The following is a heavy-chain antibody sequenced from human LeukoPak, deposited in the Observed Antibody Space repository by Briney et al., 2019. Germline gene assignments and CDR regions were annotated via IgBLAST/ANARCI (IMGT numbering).Heavy chain of an antibody. CDR3: ARGPRFGELLWHWFDP. CDR2: IYYSGST. CDR1: GGSISSSSYY. Sequence: SETLSLTCTVSGGSISSSSYYWGWIRQPPGKGLEWIGSIYYSGSTYQNPSLKSRVTISVDTSKNQFSLKLSSVTAADTAVYYCARGPRFGELLWHWFDPWGQGTLVTVSS. J-gene: IGHJ5*02. D-gene: IGHD3-10*01. V-gene: IGHV4-39*01.